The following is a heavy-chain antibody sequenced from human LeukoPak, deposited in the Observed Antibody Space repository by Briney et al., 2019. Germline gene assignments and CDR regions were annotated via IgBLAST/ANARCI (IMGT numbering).Heavy chain of an antibody. Sequence: VKISCKVSGYTFTDYYMHWVQQAPGQGLEWMGRIIPILGIANYAQKFQGRVTITADKSTSTAYMELSSLRSEDTAVYYCATQVGLHLDYWGQGTLVTVSS. V-gene: IGHV1-69*10. CDR3: ATQVGLHLDY. CDR2: IIPILGIA. J-gene: IGHJ4*02. CDR1: GYTFTDYY. D-gene: IGHD2-15*01.